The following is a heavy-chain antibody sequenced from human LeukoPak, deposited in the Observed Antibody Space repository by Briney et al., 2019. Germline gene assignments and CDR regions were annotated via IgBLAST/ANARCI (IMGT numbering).Heavy chain of an antibody. CDR3: ARGTHYDILTGYRYYYYYYGMDV. V-gene: IGHV3-30-3*01. CDR1: GFTFSSYA. CDR2: ISYDGSNK. Sequence: GGSLRLSCAASGFTFSSYAMHWVRQAPGKGLEWVAVISYDGSNKYYADSVKGRFTISRDNSKNTLYLQMNSLRAEDTAVYYCARGTHYDILTGYRYYYYYYGMDVWGQGTTVTVSS. J-gene: IGHJ6*02. D-gene: IGHD3-9*01.